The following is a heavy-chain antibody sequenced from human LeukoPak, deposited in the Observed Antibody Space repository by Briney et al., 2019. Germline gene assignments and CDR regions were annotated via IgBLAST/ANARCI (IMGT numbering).Heavy chain of an antibody. D-gene: IGHD2-2*01. CDR3: ARGRNVPQYQLLSSNWFDP. CDR1: GVSISSNDW. Sequence: SGTLSLTCAVSGVSISSNDWWSWVRQPPGKGLEWIGEVYHTGSTNYHPSLQSRVTISVDTSKNQFSLKLSSVTAADTAVYYCARGRNVPQYQLLSSNWFDPWGQGTLVTVSS. V-gene: IGHV4-4*02. CDR2: VYHTGST. J-gene: IGHJ5*02.